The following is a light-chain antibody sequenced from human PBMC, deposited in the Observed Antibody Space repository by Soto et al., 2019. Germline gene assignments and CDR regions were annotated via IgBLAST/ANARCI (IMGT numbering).Light chain of an antibody. J-gene: IGKJ5*01. Sequence: DIAMSQSPLSLPVTPGEPSSISGWSSQSLLHSNGYKYLDWYLQKPGQSPQVXXYLASNRASGVPDKFSGSVSGTDGTMKISRVEPKDGWMYYCMQALQTPITFGQGTRLEIK. CDR1: QSLLHSNGYKY. CDR2: LAS. CDR3: MQALQTPIT. V-gene: IGKV2-28*01.